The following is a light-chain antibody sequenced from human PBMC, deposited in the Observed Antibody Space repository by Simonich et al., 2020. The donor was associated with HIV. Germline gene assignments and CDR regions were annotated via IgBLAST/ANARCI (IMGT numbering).Light chain of an antibody. CDR2: AAS. CDR3: QQSYNTLSIT. J-gene: IGKJ5*01. V-gene: IGKV1-39*01. CDR1: QSISSY. Sequence: DIQMTQSPSSLSASVGDRVTITCRTSQSISSYLNWYQHKPGKAPKLLIYAASSLQMGVPSRFSGSGSGTDFTLTISSLQPEDFATYYCQQSYNTLSITFGQGTRLEIK.